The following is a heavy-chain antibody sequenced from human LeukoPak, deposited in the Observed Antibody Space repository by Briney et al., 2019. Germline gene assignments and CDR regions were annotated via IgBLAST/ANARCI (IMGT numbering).Heavy chain of an antibody. Sequence: GGSLRLSCAASGFTFSSYSMNWVRQAPGKGLEWVSSISSSSSYIYYADSVKGRFTISRDNAKNSLYLQMNSLGAEDTAVYYCARGLGREMATIPYYFDYWGQGTLVTVSS. CDR3: ARGLGREMATIPYYFDY. CDR2: ISSSSSYI. V-gene: IGHV3-21*01. D-gene: IGHD5-24*01. CDR1: GFTFSSYS. J-gene: IGHJ4*02.